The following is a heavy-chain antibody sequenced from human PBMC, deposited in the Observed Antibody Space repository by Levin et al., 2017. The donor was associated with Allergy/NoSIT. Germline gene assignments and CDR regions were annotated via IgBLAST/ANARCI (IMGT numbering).Heavy chain of an antibody. D-gene: IGHD3-22*01. V-gene: IGHV4-39*01. CDR2: IYYSGST. CDR1: GGSISSSSYY. CDR3: ARLAPSYYYDSSGY. J-gene: IGHJ4*02. Sequence: PSETLSLTCTVSGGSISSSSYYWGWIRQPPGKGLEWIGSIYYSGSTYYNPSLKSRVTISVDTSKNQFSLKLSSVTAADTAVYYCARLAPSYYYDSSGYWGQGTLVTVSS.